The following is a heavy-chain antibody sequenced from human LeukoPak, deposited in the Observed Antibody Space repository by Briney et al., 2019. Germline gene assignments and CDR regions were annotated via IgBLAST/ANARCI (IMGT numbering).Heavy chain of an antibody. Sequence: SQTLSLTCTVSGGSISSGSYYWSWIRQPAGKGLEWIGRIYTSGSTNYNPSLKSRDTISVDTSKNQFSLKLSSATAADTAVYYCARGITIFGYWGQGTLVTVSS. CDR3: ARGITIFGY. D-gene: IGHD3-3*01. CDR1: GGSISSGSYY. V-gene: IGHV4-61*02. CDR2: IYTSGST. J-gene: IGHJ4*02.